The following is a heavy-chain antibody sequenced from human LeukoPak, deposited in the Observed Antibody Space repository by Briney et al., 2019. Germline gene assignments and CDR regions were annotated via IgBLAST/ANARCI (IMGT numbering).Heavy chain of an antibody. D-gene: IGHD3-16*01. V-gene: IGHV4-61*05. CDR1: GGSISSSSYY. CDR2: IYTSGST. Sequence: PSETLSLTCTVSGGSISSSSYYWSWIRQPPGKGLEWIGYIYTSGSTNYNPSLKSRVTISVDTSKNQFSLKLSSVTAADTAVYYCACTLRGGHWFDPWGQGTLVTVSS. J-gene: IGHJ5*02. CDR3: ACTLRGGHWFDP.